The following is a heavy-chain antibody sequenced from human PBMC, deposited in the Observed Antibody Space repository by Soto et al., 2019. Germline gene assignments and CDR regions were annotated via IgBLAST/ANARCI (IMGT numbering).Heavy chain of an antibody. CDR2: ISPYNGNT. CDR3: ARDQYYFDSSGDYDF. CDR1: GYTFVSYG. D-gene: IGHD3-22*01. V-gene: IGHV1-18*04. Sequence: QIQLVQSGAEVKKPGASVRVSCETSGYTFVSYGISWVRQAPGQGLEWMGWISPYNGNTNYAEKFKDRVTLTTDTSTATAFLNLRSLPSDDTAIYFCARDQYYFDSSGDYDFWGPGTLVTVSS. J-gene: IGHJ4*02.